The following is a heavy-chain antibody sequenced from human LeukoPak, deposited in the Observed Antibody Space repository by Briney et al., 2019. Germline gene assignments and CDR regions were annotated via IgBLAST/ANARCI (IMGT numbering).Heavy chain of an antibody. CDR1: GFTFSSYW. D-gene: IGHD3-3*01. CDR2: IKQDGSEK. CDR3: ARDPYYDFWSGFLGDY. J-gene: IGHJ4*02. V-gene: IGHV3-7*01. Sequence: GGSLRLSCAASGFTFSSYWMSWVRQAPGKGLEWVANIKQDGSEKYYVDSVKGRFTISRDNAKNSPYLQMNSLRAEDTAVYYCARDPYYDFWSGFLGDYWGQGTLVTVSS.